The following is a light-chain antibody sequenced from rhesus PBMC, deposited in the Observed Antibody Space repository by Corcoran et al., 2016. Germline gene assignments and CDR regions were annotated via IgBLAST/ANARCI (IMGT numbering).Light chain of an antibody. V-gene: IGLV2-32*02. CDR3: SSYAGTNTYI. Sequence: QAVLIQPRSVSGSPGQSVTISCTGTSSDIGGYNYVSWYQQHPGTAPKLMIFEVSKRPSGVSDRFSGSKSGNTASLTISGLQAEDEADYYCSSYAGTNTYIFGVGTRLTVL. CDR1: SSDIGGYNY. CDR2: EVS. J-gene: IGLJ1*01.